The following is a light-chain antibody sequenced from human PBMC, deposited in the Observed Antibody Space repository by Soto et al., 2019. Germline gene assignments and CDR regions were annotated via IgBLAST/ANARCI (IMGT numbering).Light chain of an antibody. J-gene: IGKJ4*01. CDR1: QSLNTR. V-gene: IGKV1-5*01. Sequence: DIPLTQSPSTLSASVGDRVTLTCRASQSLNTRLAWYQQRPGKAPKLLIYDASTLESGVPSRFSGSGSGTEFTLTISSLQADDFATYYCQQYNDLSTFGGGTKVDI. CDR2: DAS. CDR3: QQYNDLST.